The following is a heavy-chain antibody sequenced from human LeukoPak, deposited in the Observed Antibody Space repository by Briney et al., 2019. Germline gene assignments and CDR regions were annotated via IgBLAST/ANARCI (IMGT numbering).Heavy chain of an antibody. CDR2: ISGDGDTT. Sequence: GGSPRLSSAASGLTFYDYAMHRGRRAPGEGLEWVSLISGDGDTTYYADSVQGRFTISRDNNKNSLYLQMNSLRTEDTAFYYCAKDNTRYGGNSNGYFDYWGQGTLVTVFS. CDR1: GLTFYDYA. V-gene: IGHV3-43*02. CDR3: AKDNTRYGGNSNGYFDY. J-gene: IGHJ4*02. D-gene: IGHD4-23*01.